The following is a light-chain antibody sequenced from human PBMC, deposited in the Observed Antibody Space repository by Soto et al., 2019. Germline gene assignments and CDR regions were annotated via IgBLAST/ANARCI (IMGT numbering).Light chain of an antibody. V-gene: IGLV2-8*01. J-gene: IGLJ1*01. Sequence: QSALTQPPSASGSPGQAVTISCTGTSSDVGGYNYVSWYQQHPGKAPKLIIYEVTVRPSGVPDRFSGSRSGNTASLTVSGLQAEDEADYYCTPYAGRTNFYVLGTGTKVTVL. CDR2: EVT. CDR3: TPYAGRTNFYV. CDR1: SSDVGGYNY.